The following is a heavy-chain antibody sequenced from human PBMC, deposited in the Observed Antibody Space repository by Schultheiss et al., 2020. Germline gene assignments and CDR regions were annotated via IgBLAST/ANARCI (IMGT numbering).Heavy chain of an antibody. D-gene: IGHD6-19*01. Sequence: GGSLRLSCAASGFTFSSYAMSWVRQAPGKGLEWVAVISYDGSNKYYADSVKGRFTISRDNAKNSLYLQMNSLRAEDTAVYYCARDGEYSSGWDYYYYYGMDVWGQGTTVTVSS. CDR1: GFTFSSYA. CDR2: ISYDGSNK. J-gene: IGHJ6*02. V-gene: IGHV3-30-3*01. CDR3: ARDGEYSSGWDYYYYYGMDV.